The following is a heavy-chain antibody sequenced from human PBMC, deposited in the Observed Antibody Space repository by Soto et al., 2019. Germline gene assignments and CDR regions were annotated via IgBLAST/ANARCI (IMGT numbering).Heavy chain of an antibody. Sequence: GGSLRVSSAATGFVFGTCWMSWVRQAPGKGLEWVANIKHDGNEKYYADSVKGRFTVSRDNVKNFLHLQMSSLRGDDTGVYFCVRATLSWGHYYFRGLDVWGQGTTVTVS. D-gene: IGHD3-22*01. V-gene: IGHV3-7*01. CDR3: VRATLSWGHYYFRGLDV. J-gene: IGHJ6*02. CDR1: GFVFGTCW. CDR2: IKHDGNEK.